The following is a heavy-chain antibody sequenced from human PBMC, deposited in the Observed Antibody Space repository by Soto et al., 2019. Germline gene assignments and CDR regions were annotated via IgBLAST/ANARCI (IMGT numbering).Heavy chain of an antibody. D-gene: IGHD6-19*01. V-gene: IGHV3-7*01. CDR1: GFTFSNYW. Sequence: EVQLVESGGGLVQPGGSLRLSCAASGFTFSNYWMSWVRQAPGKGLAWVATIKQDGSAKYYVDSVKGRFTISRDNAKNSLYLQMNSLRADDTAVYYCATWLKTSGWYVLLEGSFDYWGQGTLVTVSS. J-gene: IGHJ4*02. CDR3: ATWLKTSGWYVLLEGSFDY. CDR2: IKQDGSAK.